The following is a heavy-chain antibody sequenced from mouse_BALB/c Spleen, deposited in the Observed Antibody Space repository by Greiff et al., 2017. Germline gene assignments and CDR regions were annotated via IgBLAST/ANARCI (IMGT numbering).Heavy chain of an antibody. CDR3: ARTAYYRYDDY. V-gene: IGHV1-4*02. D-gene: IGHD2-14*01. J-gene: IGHJ2*01. CDR2: INPSSGYT. CDR1: GYTFTSYT. Sequence: QVQLKQSAAELARPGASVKMSCKASGYTFTSYTMHWVKQRPGQGLEWIGYINPSSGYTEYNQKFKDKTTLTADKSSSTAYMQLSSLTSEDSAVYYCARTAYYRYDDYWGQGTTLTVSS.